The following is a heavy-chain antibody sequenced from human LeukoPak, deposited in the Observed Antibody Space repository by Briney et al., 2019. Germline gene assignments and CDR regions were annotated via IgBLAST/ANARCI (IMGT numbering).Heavy chain of an antibody. CDR2: IKQDGSET. V-gene: IGHV3-7*01. Sequence: PGRSLRLSCAASGFTFSSYAMHWVRQAPGKGLEWVANIKQDGSETYYVDSVKGRFTISRDNAQNSLYLQMNSLRAEDTAVYYCASNSHFYRVLDYWGQGTLVTVSS. J-gene: IGHJ4*02. D-gene: IGHD2/OR15-2a*01. CDR3: ASNSHFYRVLDY. CDR1: GFTFSSYA.